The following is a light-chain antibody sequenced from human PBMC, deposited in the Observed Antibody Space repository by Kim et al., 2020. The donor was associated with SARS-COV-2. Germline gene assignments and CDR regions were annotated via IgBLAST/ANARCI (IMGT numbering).Light chain of an antibody. CDR3: QQYNSYSPYT. Sequence: DIQMPQSPSTLPASVGDRVTIPCRASQSISSWLAWYQQKPGKAPKLLIYKASSLESGVPSRFSGSGSGTEFTLTISSLQPDDFATYYCQQYNSYSPYTFGQGTKLEI. CDR2: KAS. CDR1: QSISSW. J-gene: IGKJ2*01. V-gene: IGKV1-5*03.